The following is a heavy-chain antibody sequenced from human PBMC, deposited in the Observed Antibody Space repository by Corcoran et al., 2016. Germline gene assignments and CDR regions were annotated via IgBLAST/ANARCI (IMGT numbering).Heavy chain of an antibody. CDR2: ISPSGST. CDR1: GGSISSSNW. D-gene: IGHD7-27*01. V-gene: IGHV4-4*02. CDR3: ARDVLGNGRVD. J-gene: IGHJ4*02. Sequence: QVQLQESGPGLVKPSGTLSLTCAVSGGSISSSNWWNWVRQPPGKGLEWIGEISPSGSTNYKPSLKSRVTISVDKSNNQFSLRLRSVTAADTAVYYCARDVLGNGRVDWGQGTLVTVSS.